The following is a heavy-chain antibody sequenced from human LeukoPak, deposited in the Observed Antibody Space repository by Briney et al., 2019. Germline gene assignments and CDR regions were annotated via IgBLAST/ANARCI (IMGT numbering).Heavy chain of an antibody. D-gene: IGHD3-3*01. J-gene: IGHJ6*03. CDR1: GGSFSGYY. CDR2: INHSGST. CDR3: ARGSPYDFWSGYYTRGRYYYYMDV. Sequence: SSETLSLTCAVYGGSFSGYYWSWIRQPPGKGLEWIGEINHSGSTNYNPSLKSRVTISVDTSKNQFSLKLSSVTAADTAVYYCARGSPYDFWSGYYTRGRYYYYMDVWGKGTTVTVSS. V-gene: IGHV4-34*01.